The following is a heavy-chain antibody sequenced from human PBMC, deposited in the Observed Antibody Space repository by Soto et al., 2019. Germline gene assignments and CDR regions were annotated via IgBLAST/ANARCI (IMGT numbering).Heavy chain of an antibody. Sequence: SSETLSLTCAVSGGSISSSNWWSWVRQPPGKGLEWIGEIYHSGSTNYNPSLKSRVTISVDKSKNQFSLKLSSVTAADTAVYYCARLYSSSWYGYGMDVWGQGTTVTVSS. CDR1: GGSISSSNW. CDR2: IYHSGST. J-gene: IGHJ6*02. D-gene: IGHD6-13*01. V-gene: IGHV4-4*02. CDR3: ARLYSSSWYGYGMDV.